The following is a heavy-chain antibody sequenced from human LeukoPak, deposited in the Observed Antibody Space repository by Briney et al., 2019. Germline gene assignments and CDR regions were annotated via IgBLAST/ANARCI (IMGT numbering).Heavy chain of an antibody. CDR1: ALSLVNAW. Sequence: GRSLTLSCLLSALSLVNAWTSSIRHAPGGRLGWVSRIKPKTDGDRTDYAAPVEGRFTISRDDSKNTLSLQMNSLKTEDTAVYYCVGGPARIRYWGQGTLVTVSS. D-gene: IGHD3-16*01. CDR3: VGGPARIRY. J-gene: IGHJ4*02. CDR2: IKPKTDGDRT. V-gene: IGHV3-15*01.